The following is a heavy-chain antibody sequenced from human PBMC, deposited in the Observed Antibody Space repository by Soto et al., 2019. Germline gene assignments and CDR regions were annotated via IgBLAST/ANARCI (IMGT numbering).Heavy chain of an antibody. Sequence: GTSVKPSWKASGYTFASNYLHCVRQDPGQGLEWMGIINPSGGSASYAQKFQGRVTMTRDTSTSTVYMELSSLRSEDTAVYYCARARHGLVAYFAYWGQGTLVTVSS. CDR2: INPSGGSA. CDR3: ARARHGLVAYFAY. CDR1: GYTFASNY. V-gene: IGHV1-46*01. D-gene: IGHD5-12*01. J-gene: IGHJ4*02.